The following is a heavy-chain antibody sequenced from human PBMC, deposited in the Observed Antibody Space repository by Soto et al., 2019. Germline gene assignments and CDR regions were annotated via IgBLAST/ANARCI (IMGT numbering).Heavy chain of an antibody. CDR3: APSYYAILTGHFAFDI. CDR2: IYDNGST. D-gene: IGHD3-9*01. V-gene: IGHV4-59*01. CDR1: GASFRHFY. J-gene: IGHJ3*02. Sequence: SETLSLTCTVSGASFRHFYWSWIRQPPGKGLEWLGYIYDNGSTNYNPSLKSRVTMSVDTSKTQFSLDLGSVTAADTAVYFCAPSYYAILTGHFAFDIWGHGTMVTVSS.